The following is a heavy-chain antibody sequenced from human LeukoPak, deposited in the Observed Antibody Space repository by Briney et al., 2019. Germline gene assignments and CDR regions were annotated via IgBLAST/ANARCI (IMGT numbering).Heavy chain of an antibody. J-gene: IGHJ5*02. V-gene: IGHV4-39*01. CDR3: ARHFWRATAFDP. D-gene: IGHD3-3*01. CDR2: IYYGGST. CDR1: GGSISSSSYY. Sequence: SETLSLTCTVSGGSISSSSYYWGWIRQPPGKGLEWIGSIYYGGSTSYNPSLKSRVTISVDTSKNQFSLKLSSVTAADTAVYYCARHFWRATAFDPWGQGTLVTVSS.